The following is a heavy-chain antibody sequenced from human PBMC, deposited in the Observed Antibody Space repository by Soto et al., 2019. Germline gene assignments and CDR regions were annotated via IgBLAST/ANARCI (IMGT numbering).Heavy chain of an antibody. CDR1: GYTFTTYG. D-gene: IGHD5-12*01. CDR3: ARMRDGYNFNYFDY. V-gene: IGHV1-18*01. J-gene: IGHJ4*02. Sequence: ASVKVSCQASGYTFTTYGIGWVRQAPGHGLEWMGWINIYNGNTIYEQKVQGRVTMTRDTSTSTAYMELRSLRSDDTAVYHCARMRDGYNFNYFDYWGQGTLVTVSS. CDR2: INIYNGNT.